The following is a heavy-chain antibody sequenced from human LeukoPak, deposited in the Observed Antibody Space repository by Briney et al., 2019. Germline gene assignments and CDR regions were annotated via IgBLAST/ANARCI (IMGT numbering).Heavy chain of an antibody. D-gene: IGHD3-10*01. V-gene: IGHV4-59*08. CDR3: ARGRLGGSGSYYNVLDY. Sequence: PSETLSLTCTVSGGSISSYYWSWIRQTPGKGLEWIGDIYYSGSTNYNPSLKSRVTISVDTSKNQFSLKLSSVTAADTAVYYCARGRLGGSGSYYNVLDYWGQGTLVTVSS. CDR1: GGSISSYY. J-gene: IGHJ4*02. CDR2: IYYSGST.